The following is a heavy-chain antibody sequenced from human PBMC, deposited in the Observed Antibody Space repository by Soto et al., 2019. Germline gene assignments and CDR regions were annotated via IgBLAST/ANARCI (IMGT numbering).Heavy chain of an antibody. CDR3: ANSSGGRYQDFDY. CDR1: GFILSNYG. CDR2: ISSNGIIT. Sequence: QGQLVESGGGVVHPGRSLRLSCAGTGFILSNYGMHWVRQAPGKGLEWVAVISSNGIITYADSVKGRFTISRDTSKNTVNLQMNSLRAEDTGMYYCANSSGGRYQDFDYWGQGTLVTVSS. D-gene: IGHD1-26*01. V-gene: IGHV3-30*18. J-gene: IGHJ4*02.